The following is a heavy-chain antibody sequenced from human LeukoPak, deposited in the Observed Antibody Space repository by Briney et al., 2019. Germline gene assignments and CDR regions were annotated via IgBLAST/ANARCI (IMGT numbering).Heavy chain of an antibody. CDR1: GFTFSSHS. Sequence: GGSLTLACAASGFTFSSHSIHWVRQAPGEGLVWVSRISGNGTIRGYADSVRGRFTISRDNAKNTVHLQMNSLRAEDTAVYYCTRDFDWGGRYWGQGTLVTVSS. D-gene: IGHD3-9*01. J-gene: IGHJ4*02. CDR2: ISGNGTIR. CDR3: TRDFDWGGRY. V-gene: IGHV3-74*01.